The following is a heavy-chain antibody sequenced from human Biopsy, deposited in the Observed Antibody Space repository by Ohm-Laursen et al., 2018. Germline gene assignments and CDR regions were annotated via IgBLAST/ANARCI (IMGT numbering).Heavy chain of an antibody. CDR2: IIPIFGTA. J-gene: IGHJ4*02. CDR3: ARDALGGGSYLFFY. D-gene: IGHD1-26*01. Sequence: GASVKVSCKASGGTFTNYAISWVRQAPGQGLEWMGGIIPIFGTANYAQKIQGRVTITTDESTSTAYMELSSLRSDDTAVYYCARDALGGGSYLFFYWGQGSLVTVSS. CDR1: GGTFTNYA. V-gene: IGHV1-69*05.